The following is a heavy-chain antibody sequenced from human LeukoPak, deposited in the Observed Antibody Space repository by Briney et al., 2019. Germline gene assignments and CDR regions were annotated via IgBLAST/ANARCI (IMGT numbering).Heavy chain of an antibody. CDR3: ARDLYDSSESAFDI. CDR2: ISGPSSYT. D-gene: IGHD3-22*01. CDR1: GFTFSDCY. J-gene: IGHJ3*02. Sequence: TGGSQRLSCAASGFTFSDCYISWIRQAPGKGLEWLSYISGPSSYTNYADSVKGRFTISRDNAKNSLYLQMNSLRAEDTAVYYCARDLYDSSESAFDIWGQGTMVTVTS. V-gene: IGHV3-11*06.